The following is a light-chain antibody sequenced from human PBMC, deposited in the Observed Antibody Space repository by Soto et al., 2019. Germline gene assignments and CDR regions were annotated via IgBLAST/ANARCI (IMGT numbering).Light chain of an antibody. CDR2: SDN. V-gene: IGLV1-44*01. CDR1: SSNIGSNP. CDR3: AAWDDSLRGRV. J-gene: IGLJ2*01. Sequence: QSALTQPPSASGTPGQRVTISCSGSSSNIGSNPVSWDQQLPGTAPKSLIYSDNQRPSGVPDRISGSRSGTSASLAISGLQSEDEAEYYCAAWDDSLRGRVVGGGTKVTVL.